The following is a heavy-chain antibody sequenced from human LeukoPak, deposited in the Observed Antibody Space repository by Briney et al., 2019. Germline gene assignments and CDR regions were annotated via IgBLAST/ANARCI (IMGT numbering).Heavy chain of an antibody. Sequence: GESLKISCKGSGNSFNIYWIGWMRQMPGKGLEWMGIIYPGDSDTRYSPSFQGQVIISADKSTSTAYLQWSSLKASDTAMYFCGRLVGGNFDLWGQGTLVTVSS. J-gene: IGHJ4*02. CDR3: GRLVGGNFDL. V-gene: IGHV5-51*01. CDR1: GNSFNIYW. CDR2: IYPGDSDT. D-gene: IGHD1-26*01.